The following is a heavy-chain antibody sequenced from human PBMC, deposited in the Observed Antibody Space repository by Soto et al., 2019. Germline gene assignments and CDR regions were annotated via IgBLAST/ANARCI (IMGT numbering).Heavy chain of an antibody. Sequence: QVQLVQSGPEVKKPGASVKVSCKASGYPFTNYGITWVRQAPGQGLEWMGWVNIYKGNTNYAQKFQGRVTMTTDTSTSTVYLERRSLRSDDTALYYCARERGGYSYGDYWGQGTLVTVSS. D-gene: IGHD5-18*01. V-gene: IGHV1-18*01. CDR3: ARERGGYSYGDY. CDR1: GYPFTNYG. CDR2: VNIYKGNT. J-gene: IGHJ4*02.